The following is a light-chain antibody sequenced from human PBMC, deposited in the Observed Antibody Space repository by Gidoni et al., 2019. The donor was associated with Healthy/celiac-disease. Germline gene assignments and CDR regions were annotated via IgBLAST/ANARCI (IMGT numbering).Light chain of an antibody. CDR2: GAS. J-gene: IGKJ4*01. CDR3: QQYGSSPLT. Sequence: EIVLTQSAGTLYSSPGERATLSCRTRQSVSSSYLAWYQQKPGQAPRLLIYGASSRATGIPDRFSGSGSGTDFTLTISRLEPEDFAVYYCQQYGSSPLTFGGGTQVEIK. CDR1: QSVSSSY. V-gene: IGKV3-20*01.